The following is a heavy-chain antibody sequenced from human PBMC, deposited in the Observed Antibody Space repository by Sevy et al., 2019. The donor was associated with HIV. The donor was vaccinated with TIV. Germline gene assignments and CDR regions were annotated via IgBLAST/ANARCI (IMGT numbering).Heavy chain of an antibody. Sequence: SETLSLTCAVYGGSFSGYYWSWIRQPPGKGLEWNGEINHSGSTNYNPSLKSRVTISVDTSKNQFYLKLSSVTAADTAVYSCARGLSGYCSSTSCYGGGYYYYGMDVWGQGTTVTVSS. CDR2: INHSGST. CDR1: GGSFSGYY. J-gene: IGHJ6*02. D-gene: IGHD2-2*01. CDR3: ARGLSGYCSSTSCYGGGYYYYGMDV. V-gene: IGHV4-34*01.